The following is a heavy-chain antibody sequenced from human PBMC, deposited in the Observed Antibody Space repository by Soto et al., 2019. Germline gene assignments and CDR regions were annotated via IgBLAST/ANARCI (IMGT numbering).Heavy chain of an antibody. CDR1: EFTFGDHY. CDR3: ARRAASGRHFDH. V-gene: IGHV3-11*01. CDR2: ISSSGNSM. D-gene: IGHD6-13*01. J-gene: IGHJ4*02. Sequence: QVQLVESGGGLPMPGKSLRLSWAASEFTFGDHYISWLRQAPGKGLEWVLYISSSGNSMYYADSVKGRFTASRDNAEKSLYLQMNSLRAEDTAVYYCARRAASGRHFDHWGQGTLVSVS.